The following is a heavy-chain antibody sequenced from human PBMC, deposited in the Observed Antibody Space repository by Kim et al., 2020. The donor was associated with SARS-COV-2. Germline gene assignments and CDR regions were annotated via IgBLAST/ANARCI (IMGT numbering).Heavy chain of an antibody. D-gene: IGHD3-3*01. V-gene: IGHV3-23*01. CDR2: ISTDGYDK. J-gene: IGHJ5*02. Sequence: GGSLRLSCAASGVTLGNYAMSWVRQAPGKGPEWVSAISTDGYDKFYADSVKGRFTISRDNSKNTLSVQMNSLRAEDTATYYCTKRDSVNSWNPDNPWG. CDR3: TKRDSVNSWNPDNP. CDR1: GVTLGNYA.